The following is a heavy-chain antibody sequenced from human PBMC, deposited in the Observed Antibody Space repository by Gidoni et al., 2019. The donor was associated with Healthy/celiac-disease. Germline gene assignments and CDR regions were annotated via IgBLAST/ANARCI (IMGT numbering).Heavy chain of an antibody. CDR1: GFTFDDYA. CDR3: AKDMGQWLVRGYFDY. V-gene: IGHV3-9*01. J-gene: IGHJ4*02. CDR2: ISWNSGSI. Sequence: EVQLVESGGGLVQPGRSLRLSCAASGFTFDDYALHWVRQAPGKGLEWFSGISWNSGSIGYADSVKGRFTISRDNAKNSLYLQMNSLRAEDTALYYCAKDMGQWLVRGYFDYWGQGTLVTVSS. D-gene: IGHD6-19*01.